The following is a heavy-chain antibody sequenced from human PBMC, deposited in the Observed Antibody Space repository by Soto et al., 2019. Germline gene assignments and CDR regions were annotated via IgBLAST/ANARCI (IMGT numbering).Heavy chain of an antibody. CDR2: IKEDGSEQ. V-gene: IGHV3-7*01. CDR3: ARDPTASFGYSLLFAY. Sequence: EVQLVESGGGLVQPGGSLRLSCAASGFNFRRYWMSWVRQAPGKGLEWVANIKEDGSEQYYVDAVKRQFANYRDNVKNSLFLQMNSLRAEDTAIYYCARDPTASFGYSLLFAYWGQGTLVIVSS. D-gene: IGHD5-18*01. J-gene: IGHJ4*02. CDR1: GFNFRRYW.